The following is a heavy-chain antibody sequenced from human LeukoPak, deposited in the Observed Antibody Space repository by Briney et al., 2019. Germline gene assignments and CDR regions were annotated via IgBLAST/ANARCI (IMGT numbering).Heavy chain of an antibody. CDR3: ARGQYSVDSRNYHSSAFDI. CDR1: GGSISSHF. Sequence: SETLSLTCTVSGGSISSHFWSWIRQSPGKGLEWIGYIFNTGSTNYNPSLKSRVTISVDTSKNQFSLRLSSVTAADTAVYFCARGQYSVDSRNYHSSAFDIWGQGTMVTASS. CDR2: IFNTGST. D-gene: IGHD3-22*01. J-gene: IGHJ3*02. V-gene: IGHV4-59*11.